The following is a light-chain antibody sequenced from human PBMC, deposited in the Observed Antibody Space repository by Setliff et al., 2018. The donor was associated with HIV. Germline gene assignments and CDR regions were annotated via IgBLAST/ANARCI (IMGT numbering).Light chain of an antibody. CDR1: NIGSKS. V-gene: IGLV3-21*01. CDR2: YDS. Sequence: SYELTQPPSVSVAPGKTARITCGGDNIGSKSVHWYQQRPGQAPVVVIYYDSDRPSGIPERFSGSNSGNTATLTISRVEAGDEADYYCQVWDSSSDHSWVFGGGTKVTV. CDR3: QVWDSSSDHSWV. J-gene: IGLJ3*02.